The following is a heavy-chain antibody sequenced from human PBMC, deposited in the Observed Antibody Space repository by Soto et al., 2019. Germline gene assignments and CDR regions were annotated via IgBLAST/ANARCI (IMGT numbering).Heavy chain of an antibody. D-gene: IGHD6-13*01. Sequence: QVQLVESGGGLVKPGGSLRLSCAASGFTFSDYYMSWIRQAPGKGLEWVSYISSSSSYTKYADSVKGRFTVSRDNAKNSLYLQMNSLRAEDMAVYYCARNIAAAGTGSYFDYWGQGTLVTVSS. V-gene: IGHV3-11*06. CDR3: ARNIAAAGTGSYFDY. CDR1: GFTFSDYY. J-gene: IGHJ4*02. CDR2: ISSSSSYT.